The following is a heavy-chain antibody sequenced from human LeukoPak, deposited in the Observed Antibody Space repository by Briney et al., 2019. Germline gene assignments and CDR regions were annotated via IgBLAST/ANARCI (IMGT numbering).Heavy chain of an antibody. CDR1: GYTFTSYD. Sequence: ASVKVSCKASGYTFTSYDINWVRQATGQGLEWMGWMDPNSGNTGYAQKFQGRVPMTRNTSISTAYMELSSLRSEDTAVYYCAREFRVVAPTQGDDYWGQGTLVTVSS. CDR2: MDPNSGNT. V-gene: IGHV1-8*01. D-gene: IGHD2-21*01. J-gene: IGHJ4*02. CDR3: AREFRVVAPTQGDDY.